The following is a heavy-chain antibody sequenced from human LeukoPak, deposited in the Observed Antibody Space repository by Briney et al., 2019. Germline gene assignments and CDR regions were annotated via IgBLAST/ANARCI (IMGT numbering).Heavy chain of an antibody. CDR1: GFTFSSYG. V-gene: IGHV3-30*18. J-gene: IGHJ4*02. D-gene: IGHD5-12*01. Sequence: GGSLRLSCAASGFTFSSYGMHWVRQAPGKGREGVAVISYDGSNKYCADSVKGRFTISRDNSKNTLYLQMTSLRAEDTAVYSCAKGRGYSGYDFDSWGQGTLVTVSS. CDR2: ISYDGSNK. CDR3: AKGRGYSGYDFDS.